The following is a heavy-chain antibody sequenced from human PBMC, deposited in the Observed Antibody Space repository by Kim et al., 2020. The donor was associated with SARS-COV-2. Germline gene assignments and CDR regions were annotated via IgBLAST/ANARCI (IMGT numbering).Heavy chain of an antibody. J-gene: IGHJ4*02. V-gene: IGHV3-43*02. CDR1: GFTFDDYA. D-gene: IGHD5-12*01. Sequence: GGSLRLSCAASGFTFDDYAMHWVRQAPGKGLEWVSLISGDGGSTYYADSVKGRFTISRDNSKNSLYLQMNSLITEDTALYYCAKVRRRWLQNQYYFDYWGQGTLVTVSS. CDR2: ISGDGGST. CDR3: AKVRRRWLQNQYYFDY.